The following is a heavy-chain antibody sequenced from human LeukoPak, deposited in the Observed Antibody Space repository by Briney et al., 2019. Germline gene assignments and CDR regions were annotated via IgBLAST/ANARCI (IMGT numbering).Heavy chain of an antibody. CDR1: SGPICRGGDF. J-gene: IGHJ4*02. V-gene: IGHV4-31*03. CDR2: IYYSGST. CDR3: ARQGYTYADDF. D-gene: IGHD5-18*01. Sequence: KPSQTLSLLCTVSSGPICRGGDFWRWIRRHPGKGLVRIGYIYYSGSTYYNPSLKSRVTISVDTSKNQFSLKLSSVTAADTAVYFCARQGYTYADDFWGQGTLVTVSS.